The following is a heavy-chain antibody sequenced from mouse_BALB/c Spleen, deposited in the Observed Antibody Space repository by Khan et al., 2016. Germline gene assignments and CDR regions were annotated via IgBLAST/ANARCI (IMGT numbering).Heavy chain of an antibody. CDR3: ARSIMAN. CDR2: ISYSGST. CDR1: AYSITSDYA. J-gene: IGHJ2*01. Sequence: EVQLQESGPGLVKPSQSLSLTCTVTAYSITSDYAWNWIRQFPGNKLEWMGYISYSGSTSYNPSLKSRISITRETSKNHFFLQLNSVTTEDTATYYCARSIMANWGQGTTLTVSS. V-gene: IGHV3-2*02.